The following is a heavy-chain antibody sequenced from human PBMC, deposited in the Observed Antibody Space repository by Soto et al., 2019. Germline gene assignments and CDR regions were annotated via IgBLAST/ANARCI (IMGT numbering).Heavy chain of an antibody. CDR2: IWYDGSNK. CDR3: ARCTSHYFYYGMDV. D-gene: IGHD2-2*01. CDR1: GFTFSSYG. Sequence: LRLSCAASGFTFSSYGIHWVRQAPGKGLEWVAVIWYDGSNKYYADSVKGRFTISRDDSKNTVYLQMNSLRAEDTAVYYCARCTSHYFYYGMDVWGQGTTVTVSS. J-gene: IGHJ6*02. V-gene: IGHV3-33*01.